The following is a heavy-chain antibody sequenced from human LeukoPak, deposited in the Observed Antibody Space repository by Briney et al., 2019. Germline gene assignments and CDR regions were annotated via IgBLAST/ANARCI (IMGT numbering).Heavy chain of an antibody. CDR3: ARVRGYGDYDNWFDP. J-gene: IGHJ5*02. Sequence: TSEALSLTCAVSGGSISSGDFSWSWIRQPPGKGLEWIGYIYHSGSTYYNPSLKSRVTISVDRSKSQFSLKLSSVTAADTAVYFCARVRGYGDYDNWFDPWGQGTLVTVSS. CDR1: GGSISSGDFS. V-gene: IGHV4-30-2*01. D-gene: IGHD4-17*01. CDR2: IYHSGST.